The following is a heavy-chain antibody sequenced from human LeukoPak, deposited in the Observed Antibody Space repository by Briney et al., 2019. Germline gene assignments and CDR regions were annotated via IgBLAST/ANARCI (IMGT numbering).Heavy chain of an antibody. D-gene: IGHD3-9*01. J-gene: IGHJ4*02. Sequence: SETLSLTCTVSGGSISSYYWSWIRQPPGKGLEWIGYIYYSGSTNYNPSLKSRVTISVDTSKNQFSLKLSSVTAAGTAVYYCARGARLLTGYFDYWGQGTLVTVSS. CDR1: GGSISSYY. CDR2: IYYSGST. CDR3: ARGARLLTGYFDY. V-gene: IGHV4-59*01.